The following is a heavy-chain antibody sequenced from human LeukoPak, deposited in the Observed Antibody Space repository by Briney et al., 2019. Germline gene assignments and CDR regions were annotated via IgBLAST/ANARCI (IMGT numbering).Heavy chain of an antibody. Sequence: ASVKVSCTVSGYTLTELSMHWVRQAPGKGLEWMGGFDPEDGETIYAQKFQGRVTMTEDTSTDTAYMELSSLRSEDTAVYYCATAPRSTVTTGYYGMDVWGQGTTVTVSS. D-gene: IGHD4-17*01. CDR2: FDPEDGET. CDR1: GYTLTELS. J-gene: IGHJ6*02. V-gene: IGHV1-24*01. CDR3: ATAPRSTVTTGYYGMDV.